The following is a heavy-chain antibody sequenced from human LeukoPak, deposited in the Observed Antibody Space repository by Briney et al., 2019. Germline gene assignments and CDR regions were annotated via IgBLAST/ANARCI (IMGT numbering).Heavy chain of an antibody. CDR2: ISSSSSTI. V-gene: IGHV3-48*01. J-gene: IGHJ6*02. CDR3: AKDRVHPWTGTGTTRYYYGMDV. CDR1: AFRFSSYS. Sequence: GGSLRLSCAASAFRFSSYSMNWVRQAPGKGLEWVSYISSSSSTIYYADSVKGRFTISRDNAKNSLYLQMNSLRAEDTAVYYCAKDRVHPWTGTGTTRYYYGMDVWGQGTTVTVSS. D-gene: IGHD1-1*01.